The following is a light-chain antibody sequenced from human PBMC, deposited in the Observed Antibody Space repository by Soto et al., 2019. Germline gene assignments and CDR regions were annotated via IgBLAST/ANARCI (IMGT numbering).Light chain of an antibody. CDR3: CSYAGGSTYVL. V-gene: IGLV2-23*01. J-gene: IGLJ2*01. CDR1: SSDIGSYNL. CDR2: GDN. Sequence: QSALTQPASVSGSPGQSLTISCIGTSSDIGSYNLVSWHQQHPGTAPKLLISGDNKRPSGVPNRFSGSKSGNTASLTIAGLQADDEAVYYCCSYAGGSTYVLFGGGTKLTVL.